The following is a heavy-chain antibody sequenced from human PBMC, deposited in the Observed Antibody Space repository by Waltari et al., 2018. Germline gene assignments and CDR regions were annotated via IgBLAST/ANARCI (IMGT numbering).Heavy chain of an antibody. Sequence: QVQLVQSGAEVRKPGASVKVSCKVSGSTLTELAMPWVRQAPGKGLEWMGGFDPEDGETIYAQKFQGRVTMTEDTSTDTAYMELSSLRSEDTAVYYCAPRRYYDILTGYYDWGQGTLVTVSS. CDR3: APRRYYDILTGYYD. J-gene: IGHJ4*02. D-gene: IGHD3-9*01. CDR1: GSTLTELA. CDR2: FDPEDGET. V-gene: IGHV1-24*01.